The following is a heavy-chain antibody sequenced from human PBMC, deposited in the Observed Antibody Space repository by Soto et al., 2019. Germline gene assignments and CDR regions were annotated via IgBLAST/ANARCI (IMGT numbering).Heavy chain of an antibody. J-gene: IGHJ4*02. CDR3: VKGIGNYWALDY. CDR2: IIPILGRP. V-gene: IGHV1-69*10. CDR1: GGTFNSYA. Sequence: SVKVSCKASGGTFNSYAISWVRQAPGQGLEWMGGIIPILGRPSYAQKFQGRDNSKNTLYLQMNSLRAEDTAVYYCVKGIGNYWALDYWGQGTLVTVSS. D-gene: IGHD1-26*01.